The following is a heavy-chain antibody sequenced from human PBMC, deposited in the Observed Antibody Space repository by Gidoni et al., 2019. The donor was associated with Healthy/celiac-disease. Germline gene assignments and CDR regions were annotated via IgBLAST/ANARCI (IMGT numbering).Heavy chain of an antibody. V-gene: IGHV3-33*01. CDR2: IWYDGSNK. J-gene: IGHJ4*02. CDR1: YG. D-gene: IGHD5-12*01. CDR3: AREGPIVATTRSLDY. Sequence: YGMHWVRQAPGKGLEWVAVIWYDGSNKYYADSVKGRFTISRDNSKNTLYLQMNSLRAEDTAVYYCAREGPIVATTRSLDYWGQGTLVTVSS.